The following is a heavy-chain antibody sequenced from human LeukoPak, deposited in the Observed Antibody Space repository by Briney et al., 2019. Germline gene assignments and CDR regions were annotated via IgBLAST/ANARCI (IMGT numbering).Heavy chain of an antibody. Sequence: ASVKVSCKASGYTFTSYAMNWVRQAPGQGLEWMGRINPNSGGTSYAQKSQGRVTMTRDTSISTAYMELSRLRSDDTAVYYCARYITVGATYQHFDYWGQGTLVTVSS. CDR1: GYTFTSYA. D-gene: IGHD1-26*01. J-gene: IGHJ4*02. V-gene: IGHV1-2*06. CDR3: ARYITVGATYQHFDY. CDR2: INPNSGGT.